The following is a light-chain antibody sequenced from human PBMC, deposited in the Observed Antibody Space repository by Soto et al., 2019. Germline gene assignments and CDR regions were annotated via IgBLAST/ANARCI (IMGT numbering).Light chain of an antibody. V-gene: IGKV1-39*01. CDR3: QQTNLIPFT. Sequence: DIQMTQSPASLSASVGDRVTVSCRAGQAISGYLNWYQQKPGKAPTLLIFAASTLQSGVPSRFSVSGSGTDFTLTINNLQTEDSVTSFCQQTNLIPFTFGPGTKV. J-gene: IGKJ3*01. CDR1: QAISGY. CDR2: AAS.